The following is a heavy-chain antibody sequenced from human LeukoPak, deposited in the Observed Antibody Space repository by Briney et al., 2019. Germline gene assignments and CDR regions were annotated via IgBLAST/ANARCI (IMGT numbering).Heavy chain of an antibody. CDR3: PGDDRIRYSDWLLFSGSFEY. CDR1: GYTLTKLS. CDR2: IKPNSGGT. J-gene: IGHJ4*02. Sequence: ASVRLSCKVSGYTLTKLSMHWERQAPKHGLEWMGWIKPNSGGTNYAQNLQGRVTLTGERSVRTAYMELRWLRSDDRAVYYFPGDDRIRYSDWLLFSGSFEYWGQGTPVTVSS. V-gene: IGHV1-2*02. D-gene: IGHD3-9*01.